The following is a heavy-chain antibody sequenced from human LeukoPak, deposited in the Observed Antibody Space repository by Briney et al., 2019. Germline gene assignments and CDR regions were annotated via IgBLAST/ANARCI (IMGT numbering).Heavy chain of an antibody. J-gene: IGHJ5*02. V-gene: IGHV6-1*01. CDR1: GDSVSSNSAG. Sequence: SQTLSLTCAISGDSVSSNSAGWNWIRQSPSRGLEWLGRIYYRSKWYIDYAISMKSRITINPDTSKNQFSLQLNSVTHEDTAVYHCTGGGLDRGLLHWFDPWGQGTLVTVSS. D-gene: IGHD3-10*01. CDR2: IYYRSKWYI. CDR3: TGGGLDRGLLHWFDP.